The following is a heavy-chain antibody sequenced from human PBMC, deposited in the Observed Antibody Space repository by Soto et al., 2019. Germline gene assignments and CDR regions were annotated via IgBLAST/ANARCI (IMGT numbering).Heavy chain of an antibody. V-gene: IGHV3-7*03. Sequence: GGSLRLSCAASGFTFSIYWMSWVRQAPGKGLEWVANIKQDGSEKYYVDSVKGRFTISRDNAKNSLYLQMNSLRAEDTAVYYCAREDLPLNFDYWGQGTLVTVSS. J-gene: IGHJ4*02. CDR1: GFTFSIYW. CDR2: IKQDGSEK. CDR3: AREDLPLNFDY.